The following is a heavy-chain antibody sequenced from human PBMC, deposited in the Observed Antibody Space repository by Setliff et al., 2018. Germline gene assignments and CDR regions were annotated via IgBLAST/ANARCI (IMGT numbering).Heavy chain of an antibody. Sequence: GASVKVSCKASGYTFTSYAMNWVRQAPGQGLEWMGGIIPILGIANYAQKFQGRVTITADESTSTAYMELSSLRSEDTAVYYCARDPAFRRGGIAVAGSFDYWGQGTLVTVSS. CDR3: ARDPAFRRGGIAVAGSFDY. D-gene: IGHD6-19*01. CDR1: GYTFTSYA. V-gene: IGHV1-69*10. J-gene: IGHJ4*02. CDR2: IIPILGIA.